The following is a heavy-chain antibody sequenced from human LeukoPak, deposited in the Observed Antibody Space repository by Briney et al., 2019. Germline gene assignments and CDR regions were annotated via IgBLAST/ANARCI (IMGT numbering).Heavy chain of an antibody. J-gene: IGHJ4*02. D-gene: IGHD2-15*01. CDR3: ARIGSGGSRHFDY. CDR2: INPNSGGT. Sequence: ASVKVSCKASGYTFTGYYMRWVRQAPGQGLEWMGWINPNSGGTNYAQKFQGRVTMTRDTSISTAYMELSRLRSDDTAVYYCARIGSGGSRHFDYWGQGTLVTVSS. V-gene: IGHV1-2*02. CDR1: GYTFTGYY.